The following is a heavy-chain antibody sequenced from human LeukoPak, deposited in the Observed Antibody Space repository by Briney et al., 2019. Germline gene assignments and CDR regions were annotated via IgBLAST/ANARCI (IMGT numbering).Heavy chain of an antibody. Sequence: GESLKISCKGSGYSFTSYWIGWVRQMPGKGLGGMGIIYPGDSDTRYSPSFQGQVTISADKSISTAYLQWSSLKASDTAMYYCARHYYYGSGSYYKGSYFDYWGQGTLVTVSS. V-gene: IGHV5-51*01. CDR2: IYPGDSDT. J-gene: IGHJ4*02. CDR3: ARHYYYGSGSYYKGSYFDY. CDR1: GYSFTSYW. D-gene: IGHD3-10*01.